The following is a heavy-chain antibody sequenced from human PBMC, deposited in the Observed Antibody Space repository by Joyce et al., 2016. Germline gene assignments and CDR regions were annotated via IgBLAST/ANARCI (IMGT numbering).Heavy chain of an antibody. CDR2: ITPRSGGD. CDR1: GYTFTDYY. J-gene: IGHJ4*02. V-gene: IGHV1-2*04. Sequence: QVQLVQSGAEVKKPGASVKVSCKASGYTFTDYYMHWVRQAPGQGLGWMGWITPRSGGDRYAPKFQDWVTITRNTSTSTLYMELSRLRSDDTAVYYCAREGGSCAGGSCFHFDNWGQGTLVTVSS. D-gene: IGHD2-15*01. CDR3: AREGGSCAGGSCFHFDN.